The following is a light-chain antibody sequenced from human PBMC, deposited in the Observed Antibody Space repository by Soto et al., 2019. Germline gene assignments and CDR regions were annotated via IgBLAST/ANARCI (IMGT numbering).Light chain of an antibody. CDR3: QQYRNWPRT. CDR2: GAS. Sequence: EIVMTQSPVTLSVSPGERATLSCRASQSVDGKLAWYQQKPGQAPRLLIYGASTRATDMPGRFSGRGSGTEFTLTINSLQSEDFAVYYCQQYRNWPRTFGQGTKVDI. J-gene: IGKJ1*01. CDR1: QSVDGK. V-gene: IGKV3-15*01.